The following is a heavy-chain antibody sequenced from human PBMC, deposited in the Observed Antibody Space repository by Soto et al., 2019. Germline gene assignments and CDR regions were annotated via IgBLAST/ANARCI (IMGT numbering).Heavy chain of an antibody. CDR1: GASVSSGSYY. CDR2: VYHSGST. D-gene: IGHD2-15*01. Sequence: SGTLSLTCTVSGASVSSGSYYWSWIRQPPGRGLEWIGYVYHSGSTNYNSSLKSRATISVDTSKNQFSLKLNSVTAADTAVYYCASLVVAATRYYDYWGQGTLVTVSS. CDR3: ASLVVAATRYYDY. V-gene: IGHV4-61*01. J-gene: IGHJ4*02.